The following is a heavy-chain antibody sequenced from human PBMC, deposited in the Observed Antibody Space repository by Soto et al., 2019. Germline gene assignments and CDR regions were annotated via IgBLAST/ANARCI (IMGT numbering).Heavy chain of an antibody. V-gene: IGHV3-21*01. CDR1: GFTFSSYG. CDR3: ARAGIVAAGTPRSYYYGLDV. J-gene: IGHJ6*02. CDR2: ISSSSTDI. D-gene: IGHD6-13*01. Sequence: GGSLRLSCAASGFTFSSYGMNWVRQAPGKGLEWVSSISSSSTDIYYADSVKGRFTISRDNAKNPLFLQMNSLRAEDTAVYYCARAGIVAAGTPRSYYYGLDVWGQGTTVTVSS.